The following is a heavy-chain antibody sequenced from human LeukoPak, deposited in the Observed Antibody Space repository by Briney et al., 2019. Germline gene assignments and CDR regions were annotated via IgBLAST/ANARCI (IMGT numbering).Heavy chain of an antibody. Sequence: GGSLRLSCAASGFTFSSYWMRCVRHAPGKGRVWVSRLNSDGSSTSYADYVKGRFTISRDNDKNTLYLQMNSLRAEDTAVYYCAGGLTNHQYFGAKNHYNWFDPWGQGTLVTVSS. D-gene: IGHD1-14*01. CDR2: LNSDGSST. J-gene: IGHJ5*02. CDR1: GFTFSSYW. CDR3: AGGLTNHQYFGAKNHYNWFDP. V-gene: IGHV3-74*01.